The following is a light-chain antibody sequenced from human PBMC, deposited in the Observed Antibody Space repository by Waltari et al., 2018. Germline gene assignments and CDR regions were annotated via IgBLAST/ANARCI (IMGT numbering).Light chain of an antibody. J-gene: IGKJ2*01. V-gene: IGKV3-11*01. CDR3: QQRSNWPPT. Sequence: EIVLTQSTATLSFSPRERPTLYCRASQSVSSYLAWYQQKPGQAPRLLIYDASNRATGIPARFSGSGSGTDFTLTISSLEPEDFAVYYCQQRSNWPPTFGQGTKLEIK. CDR1: QSVSSY. CDR2: DAS.